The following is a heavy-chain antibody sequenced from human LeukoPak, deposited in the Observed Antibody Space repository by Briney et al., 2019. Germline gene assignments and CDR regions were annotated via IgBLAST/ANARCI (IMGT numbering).Heavy chain of an antibody. D-gene: IGHD6-6*01. CDR3: ARGGVYSSSSFDY. CDR2: ISWHSGTI. V-gene: IGHV3-9*01. J-gene: IGHJ4*02. CDR1: GFTFDDYA. Sequence: PGGSLRLSCAASGFTFDDYAMHWVRQVPGKGLEWVSGISWHSGTIGYADSVKGRFTISRDNAKNTLYLQMNSLRAEDTAVYYCARGGVYSSSSFDYWGQGTLVTVSS.